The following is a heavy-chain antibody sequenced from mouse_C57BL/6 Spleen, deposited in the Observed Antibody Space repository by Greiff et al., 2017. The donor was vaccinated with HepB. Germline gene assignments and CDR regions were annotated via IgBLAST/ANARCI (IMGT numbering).Heavy chain of an antibody. CDR1: GYSFTGYY. D-gene: IGHD3-2*02. V-gene: IGHV1-42*01. J-gene: IGHJ4*01. CDR2: INPSTGGT. Sequence: VQLQQSGPELVKPGASVKISCKASGYSFTGYYMNWVKQSPEKSLEWIGEINPSTGGTTYNQKFKAKATLTVDKSSSTAYMQLKSLTSEDSAVYYCAKTAQALYAMDYWGQGTSVTGSS. CDR3: AKTAQALYAMDY.